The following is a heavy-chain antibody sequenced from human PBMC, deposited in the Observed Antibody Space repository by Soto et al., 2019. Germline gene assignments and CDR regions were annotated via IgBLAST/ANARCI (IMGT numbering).Heavy chain of an antibody. D-gene: IGHD3-10*01. Sequence: WMRQAPGQGLEWMGAIVPMFDSTNYSRKYQGRVTITADESTSTAYMELSSLISDDTAVYYCARETGSYSGFDSWGQGTLVTVSS. J-gene: IGHJ4*02. CDR2: IVPMFDST. V-gene: IGHV1-69*01. CDR3: ARETGSYSGFDS.